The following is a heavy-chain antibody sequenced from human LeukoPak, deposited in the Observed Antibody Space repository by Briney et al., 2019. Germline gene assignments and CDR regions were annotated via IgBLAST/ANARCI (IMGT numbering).Heavy chain of an antibody. CDR2: INHSGST. V-gene: IGHV4-34*01. D-gene: IGHD3/OR15-3a*01. CDR3: ASGEFRHGLRVDY. Sequence: SETLSLTCAVYGGSFSGYYWSWIRQPPGKGLEWIGEINHSGSTNYNPSLKSRVTISVDTSKNQFSLKLSSVTAADTAVYYCASGEFRHGLRVDYWGQGTLVAVSS. J-gene: IGHJ4*02. CDR1: GGSFSGYY.